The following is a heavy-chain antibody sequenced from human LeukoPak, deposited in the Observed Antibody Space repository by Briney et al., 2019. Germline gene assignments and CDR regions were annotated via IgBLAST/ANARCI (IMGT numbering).Heavy chain of an antibody. D-gene: IGHD3-9*01. CDR1: GFTFSDYY. Sequence: GGSLRLSCAASGFTFSDYYMSWIRQAPGKGLEWVSYSSSSGSTIYYADSVKGRFTISRDNAKNSLYLQMNSLRAEDTAVYYCARDGHYDILTGYFQDWGQGTLVTASS. J-gene: IGHJ1*01. V-gene: IGHV3-11*01. CDR3: ARDGHYDILTGYFQD. CDR2: SSSSGSTI.